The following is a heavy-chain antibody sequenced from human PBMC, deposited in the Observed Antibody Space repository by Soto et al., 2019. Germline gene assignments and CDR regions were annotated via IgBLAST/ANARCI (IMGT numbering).Heavy chain of an antibody. V-gene: IGHV4-38-2*01. D-gene: IGHD3-22*01. J-gene: IGHJ4*02. Sequence: SETLSLTCGASGYSITSGFYWGWVRQSPGKGLEWIGSISYSAKTFYNPSLASRLSIAVDTSMNQFSLRLTSVTAADTALYYCTRGAGAPWVRFDSWGQGTLVTVSS. CDR3: TRGAGAPWVRFDS. CDR2: ISYSAKT. CDR1: GYSITSGFY.